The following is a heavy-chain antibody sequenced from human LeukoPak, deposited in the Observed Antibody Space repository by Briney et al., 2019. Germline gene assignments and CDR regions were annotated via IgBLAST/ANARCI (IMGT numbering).Heavy chain of an antibody. CDR1: GGSISSGTYY. V-gene: IGHV4-61*02. CDR3: ARGRDDDVWGSYPTCFDF. CDR2: IYNSGSI. J-gene: IGHJ4*02. D-gene: IGHD3-16*01. Sequence: ESGPTLVKPSETLSLTCTVSGGSISSGTYYWTWIRQPAGKGLGWIGRIYNSGSISYNPSLKSRVTLSMDTSRNQFSLKLSSVTAADTAVYYCARGRDDDVWGSYPTCFDFWGQGTLVTVSS.